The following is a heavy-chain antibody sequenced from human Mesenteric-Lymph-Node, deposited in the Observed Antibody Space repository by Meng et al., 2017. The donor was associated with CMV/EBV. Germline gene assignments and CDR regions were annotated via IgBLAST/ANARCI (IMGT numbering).Heavy chain of an antibody. Sequence: GESLKISCAASGFTFSSHEMGWVRQAPGRGLEWASYISSSGTTKYYADSVKGRFTISRDNAKNSLYLQMNSLRAEDTAVYYCARASGDYFDYWGQGTLVTVSS. CDR3: ARASGDYFDY. J-gene: IGHJ4*02. D-gene: IGHD3-10*01. CDR2: ISSSGTTK. V-gene: IGHV3-48*03. CDR1: GFTFSSHE.